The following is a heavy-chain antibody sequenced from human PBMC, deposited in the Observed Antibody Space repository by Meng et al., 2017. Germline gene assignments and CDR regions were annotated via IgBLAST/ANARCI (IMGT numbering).Heavy chain of an antibody. CDR2: IYWNDDK. D-gene: IGHD1-26*01. Sequence: QLTLNESVPTLVKPTQPLTLTCTFAGFSLSPSGVGVGWIRQPPGKALEWLALIYWNDDKRYSPSLKSRLTITKDTSKNQVVLTMTNMDPVDTATYYCAHRLYSGSYYGWYFNLWGRGTLVTVSS. CDR1: GFSLSPSGVG. J-gene: IGHJ2*01. CDR3: AHRLYSGSYYGWYFNL. V-gene: IGHV2-5*01.